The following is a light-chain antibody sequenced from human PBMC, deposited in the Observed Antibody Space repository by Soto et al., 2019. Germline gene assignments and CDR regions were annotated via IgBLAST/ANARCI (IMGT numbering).Light chain of an antibody. CDR1: QSVRSTY. Sequence: EIVLTQSPGTLSLSPGERVTLSCRASQSVRSTYLAWYQQKPGQAPRLLIYGASSRATGIPDRFSGSGSGTDFTLTISRLEPEDLAVYYCQHYGSSLTFGGGTTVEI. J-gene: IGKJ4*01. V-gene: IGKV3-20*01. CDR3: QHYGSSLT. CDR2: GAS.